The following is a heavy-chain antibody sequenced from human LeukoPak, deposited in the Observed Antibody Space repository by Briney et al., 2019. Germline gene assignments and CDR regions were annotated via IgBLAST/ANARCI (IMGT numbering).Heavy chain of an antibody. CDR3: AREVYAGNWFDP. J-gene: IGHJ5*02. D-gene: IGHD2-8*01. Sequence: GGSLRLSCAASGFIFSSCAMHWVRQAPGKGLEYVAAISGNGDGTYYANSVKGRFTISRDNSKNTLYLQMGSLRAEDMAVYYCAREVYAGNWFDPWGQGTLVTVSS. V-gene: IGHV3-64*01. CDR1: GFIFSSCA. CDR2: ISGNGDGT.